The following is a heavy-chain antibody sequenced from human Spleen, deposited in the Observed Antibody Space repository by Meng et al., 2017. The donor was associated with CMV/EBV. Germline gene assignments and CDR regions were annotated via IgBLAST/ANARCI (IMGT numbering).Heavy chain of an antibody. CDR3: ARDGSYYDFWSGYGIGEDY. J-gene: IGHJ4*02. D-gene: IGHD3-3*01. CDR1: GYTFTGYY. V-gene: IGHV1-2*02. CDR2: INPNSGST. Sequence: ASVKVSCKASGYTFTGYYMHWVRQAPGQGLEWMGWINPNSGSTNYAQKFQGRVTMTRDTSISTAYMELSRLRSDDPAVYYCARDGSYYDFWSGYGIGEDYWGQGTLVTVSS.